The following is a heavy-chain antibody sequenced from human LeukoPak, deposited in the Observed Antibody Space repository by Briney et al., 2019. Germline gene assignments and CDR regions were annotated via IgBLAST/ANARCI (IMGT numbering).Heavy chain of an antibody. CDR3: AREGDCSSTSCYAHYFYYYMDV. J-gene: IGHJ6*03. CDR2: ISSSGSTI. D-gene: IGHD2-2*01. Sequence: PGGSLRLSCAASGFTFSDYYMSWIRQAPGKGLEWVSYISSSGSTIYYADSVKGRFTISRDNAKNSLYLQMNSLRAEDTAVYYCAREGDCSSTSCYAHYFYYYMDVWGKGTTVTVSS. V-gene: IGHV3-11*04. CDR1: GFTFSDYY.